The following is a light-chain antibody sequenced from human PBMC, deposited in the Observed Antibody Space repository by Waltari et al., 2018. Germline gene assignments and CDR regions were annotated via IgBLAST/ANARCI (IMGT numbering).Light chain of an antibody. CDR1: PDISNY. V-gene: IGKV1-33*01. Sequence: EIQMTQSPSSLSTSVGDRVTITCQTSPDISNYLNWYQQKPGKAPKRLIYAASNLETGVPSRFSGSGSGTNFTFTISSLQPEDIATYYCQQHDNLPLAFGGGTKVEIK. CDR2: AAS. CDR3: QQHDNLPLA. J-gene: IGKJ4*01.